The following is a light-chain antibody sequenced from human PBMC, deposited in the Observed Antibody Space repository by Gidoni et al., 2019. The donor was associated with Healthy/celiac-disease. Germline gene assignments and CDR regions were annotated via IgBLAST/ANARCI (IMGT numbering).Light chain of an antibody. V-gene: IGLV2-14*01. CDR3: SSYTSSSTLVI. CDR2: EVS. Sequence: QSALTQPASVSGSPGQSITISCTGASSDVGAYNYVSWYQQHPGKAPKLMIYEVSNRPSGVLDRFSGSKSGNTASLTISGLQAEDEADYYCSSYTSSSTLVIFGGGTQVTVL. CDR1: SSDVGAYNY. J-gene: IGLJ2*01.